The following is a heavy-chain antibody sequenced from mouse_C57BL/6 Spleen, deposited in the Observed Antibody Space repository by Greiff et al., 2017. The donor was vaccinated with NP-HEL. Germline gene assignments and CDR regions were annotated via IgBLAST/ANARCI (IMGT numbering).Heavy chain of an antibody. D-gene: IGHD2-5*01. Sequence: EVKLLESGGGLVKPGGSLKLSCAASGFTFSDYGMHWVRQAPEKGLEWVAYISSGSSTIYYADTVKGRFTISRDNAKNTLFLQMTSLRSEDTAMYYCARTAFESNSAWFAYWGQGTLVTVSA. J-gene: IGHJ3*01. CDR1: GFTFSDYG. V-gene: IGHV5-17*01. CDR2: ISSGSSTI. CDR3: ARTAFESNSAWFAY.